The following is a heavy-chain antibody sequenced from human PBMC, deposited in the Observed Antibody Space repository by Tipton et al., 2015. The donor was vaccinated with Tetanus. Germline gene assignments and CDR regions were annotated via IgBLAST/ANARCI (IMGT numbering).Heavy chain of an antibody. D-gene: IGHD4-17*01. CDR3: ARGRNYGDYLDF. CDR2: VYHGGTI. V-gene: IGHV4-30-2*01. CDR1: GGSVSGSAYT. J-gene: IGHJ4*02. Sequence: LRLSCVVSGGSVSGSAYTWNWIRQPPGKGLEWIGSVYHGGTIYTPSLKSRVTISVDRSRSHFSLNLTSVTAADTALYYCARGRNYGDYLDFWGQGSLVTVSS.